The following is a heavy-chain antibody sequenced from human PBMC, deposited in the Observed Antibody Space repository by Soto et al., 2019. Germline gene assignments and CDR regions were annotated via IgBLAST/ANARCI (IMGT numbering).Heavy chain of an antibody. CDR2: AYYRSQWYY. V-gene: IGHV6-1*01. CDR3: TKQKGDSRTCNGMDA. Sequence: PSQTLSLTCAISGDSVSSNSAAWNWIRQSPSRGLEWLGRAYYRSQWYYDSAVSVRSRITVIPDTSKNQFSLQLNSVTPEDTAVYYCTKQKGDSRTCNGMDAWGQGTTFTVSS. D-gene: IGHD2-21*02. CDR1: GDSVSSNSAA. J-gene: IGHJ6*02.